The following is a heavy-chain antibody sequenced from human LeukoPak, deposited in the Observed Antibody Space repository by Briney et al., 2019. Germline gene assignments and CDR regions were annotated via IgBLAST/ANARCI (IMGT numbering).Heavy chain of an antibody. CDR1: GGSISSSKW. D-gene: IGHD3-10*02. Sequence: SGTLSLTCAVSGGSISSSKWWSWVRQPPGKGLEWIGEIYHSGSTNYNPSLKSRVTISVDMSKNKCSLKLSTVSAADTAVYYCARSDFYVRLEYWGERSLVTVSS. CDR2: IYHSGST. CDR3: ARSDFYVRLEY. J-gene: IGHJ4*02. V-gene: IGHV4-4*02.